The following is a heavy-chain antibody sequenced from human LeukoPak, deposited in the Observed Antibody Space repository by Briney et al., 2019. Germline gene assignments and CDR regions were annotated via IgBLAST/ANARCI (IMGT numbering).Heavy chain of an antibody. D-gene: IGHD3-22*01. CDR2: INSDGSST. CDR1: GFTFSSYA. Sequence: GGSLRLSCAASGFTFSSYAMSWVRQAPGKGLVWVSRINSDGSSTSYADSVKGRFTISRDNAKNTLYLQMNSLRAEDTAAYYCARDSSGYYPTVYWGQGTLVTVSS. J-gene: IGHJ4*02. CDR3: ARDSSGYYPTVY. V-gene: IGHV3-74*01.